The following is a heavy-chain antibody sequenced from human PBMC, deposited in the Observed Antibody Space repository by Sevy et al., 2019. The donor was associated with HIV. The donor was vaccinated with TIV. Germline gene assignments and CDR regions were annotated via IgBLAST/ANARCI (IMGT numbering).Heavy chain of an antibody. J-gene: IGHJ6*02. CDR3: ASSIVVVTAISYGMDV. V-gene: IGHV1-8*01. D-gene: IGHD2-21*02. CDR2: MNPNSGNT. Sequence: ASVKVSCKASGYTFTSYDINWVRQATGQGLEWMGWMNPNSGNTGYAQKFQGRVTMTRNTSISTAYMELSSLGSEDTAVYYCASSIVVVTAISYGMDVWGQGTTVTVSS. CDR1: GYTFTSYD.